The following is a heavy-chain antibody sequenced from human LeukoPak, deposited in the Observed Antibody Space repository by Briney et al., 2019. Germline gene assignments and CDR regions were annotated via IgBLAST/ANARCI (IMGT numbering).Heavy chain of an antibody. D-gene: IGHD3-10*01. J-gene: IGHJ4*02. Sequence: SETLPLTCAVYGGSFSGYYWSWIRQPPGKGLEWIGEINHSGSTNYNPSLKSRVTISVDTSKNQFSLKLSSVTAADTAVYYCARVVSYYYGSGSYTYYFDYWGQGTLVTVSS. V-gene: IGHV4-34*01. CDR1: GGSFSGYY. CDR2: INHSGST. CDR3: ARVVSYYYGSGSYTYYFDY.